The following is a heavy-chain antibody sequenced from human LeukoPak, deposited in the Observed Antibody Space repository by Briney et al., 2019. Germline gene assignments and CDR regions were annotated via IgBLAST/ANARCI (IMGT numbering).Heavy chain of an antibody. CDR3: AKDGGGSASFQH. D-gene: IGHD2-15*01. J-gene: IGHJ1*01. CDR2: ISGSGGST. V-gene: IGHV3-23*01. Sequence: GGSLRLSCAASGFTFSSYAMSWVRQAPGKGLEWGSAISGSGGSTYYADSVKGRFTISRDNSTNTLYLQMNSLRADDTAVYYCAKDGGGSASFQHWGQGTLVTVSS. CDR1: GFTFSSYA.